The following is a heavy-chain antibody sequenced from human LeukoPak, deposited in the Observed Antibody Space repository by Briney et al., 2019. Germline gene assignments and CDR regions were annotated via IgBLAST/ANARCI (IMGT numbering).Heavy chain of an antibody. D-gene: IGHD3-22*01. CDR3: ARKLPRGYYDSSGDAFDI. CDR2: IYYSGST. CDR1: GDSISSGDYY. Sequence: PSQTLSLTCTVSGDSISSGDYYWSWIRQPAGKGLEWIGTIYYSGSTYYNPSLKSRVTISVDSSKNQFSLRLSSVTAADTAVYYCARKLPRGYYDSSGDAFDIWGQGTMVTVSS. V-gene: IGHV4-61*02. J-gene: IGHJ3*02.